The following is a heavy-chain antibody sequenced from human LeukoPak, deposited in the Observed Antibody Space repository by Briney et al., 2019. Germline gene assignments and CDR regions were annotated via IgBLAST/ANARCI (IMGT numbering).Heavy chain of an antibody. V-gene: IGHV1-18*01. D-gene: IGHD2-21*01. CDR3: ARDKVVIAILFDY. CDR2: ISTYNGNT. J-gene: IGHJ4*02. CDR1: GYTFTNYG. Sequence: ASVKVSCKASGYTFTNYGITWVRQAPGRGLQCMGGISTYNGNTHYAQRFQGRVTMTTDTSTSTVYMELSSLRSDDTAVYYCARDKVVIAILFDYWGQGTLVTVSS.